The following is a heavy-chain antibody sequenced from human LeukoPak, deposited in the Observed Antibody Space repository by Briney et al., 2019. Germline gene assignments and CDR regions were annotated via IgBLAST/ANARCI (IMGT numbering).Heavy chain of an antibody. CDR3: ARDRPYSSPSDYYYGMDV. CDR1: GFTVSSNY. J-gene: IGHJ6*02. V-gene: IGHV3-66*02. CDR2: IYSGGST. Sequence: PGGSLRLSCAASGFTVSSNYMSWVRQAPGKGLEWVSVIYSGGSTYYADSVKGRFTISRDNSKNTLYLQMNSLRAEDTAVYYCARDRPYSSPSDYYYGMDVWGQGTTVTVSS. D-gene: IGHD6-6*01.